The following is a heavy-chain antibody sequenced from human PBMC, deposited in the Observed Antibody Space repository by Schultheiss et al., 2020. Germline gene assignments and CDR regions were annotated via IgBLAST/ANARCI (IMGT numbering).Heavy chain of an antibody. Sequence: SETLSLTCTVSGGSISSYYWSWIRQPPGKGLEWIGYIYYTGSTNYSPSLESRVTISVDTSTNQFSLKLSSVTAADTAVYYCARDKGSYYYDSSGYSVHYYGMDVWGQGTMVTVSS. J-gene: IGHJ6*02. D-gene: IGHD3-22*01. V-gene: IGHV4-59*01. CDR1: GGSISSYY. CDR2: IYYTGST. CDR3: ARDKGSYYYDSSGYSVHYYGMDV.